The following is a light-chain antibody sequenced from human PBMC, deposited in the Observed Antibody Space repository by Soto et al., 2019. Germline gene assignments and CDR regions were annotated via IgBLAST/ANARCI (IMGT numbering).Light chain of an antibody. V-gene: IGKV3-20*01. Sequence: EIVLTQSPGTLSLSPGERATLSCRASQSVNSNYLAWYQQKPGQAPRLLIYGASNRATGIPDRFTGSGSGTDFTLTISRLVPEDFAVYYCQQCGGSPLYTFGQGTKLEIK. CDR1: QSVNSNY. CDR2: GAS. CDR3: QQCGGSPLYT. J-gene: IGKJ2*01.